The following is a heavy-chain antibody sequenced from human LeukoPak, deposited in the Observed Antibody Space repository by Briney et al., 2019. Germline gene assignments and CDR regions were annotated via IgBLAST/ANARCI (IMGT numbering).Heavy chain of an antibody. CDR3: TRSPEGRPIDF. CDR1: GFTISTYW. CDR2: IKQDGSAE. V-gene: IGHV3-7*01. Sequence: PGGSLRLSCAASGFTISTYWMNWVRQAPRKGLEWVAHIKQDGSAEYYVDSVKGRFTISRDNAENSVFLQMDSLRAEDTSVYYCTRSPEGRPIDFWGQGTLVTVSS. J-gene: IGHJ4*02. D-gene: IGHD3-10*01.